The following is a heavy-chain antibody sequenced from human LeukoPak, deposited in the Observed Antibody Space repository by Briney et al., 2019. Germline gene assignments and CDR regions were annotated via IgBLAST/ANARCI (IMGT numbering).Heavy chain of an antibody. CDR3: VRVGDSATGSVLDN. V-gene: IGHV4-59*01. J-gene: IGHJ4*02. Sequence: SEPLSLTCTVSGVSMNSYYWSWIRQPPGKRPEWIGDINYGGSAKYNPSLKSRVTISIDTSKNQFSLNLLSMTAEDTAIYYCVRVGDSATGSVLDNWGPGTLVTVSS. CDR1: GVSMNSYY. CDR2: INYGGSA. D-gene: IGHD2-8*02.